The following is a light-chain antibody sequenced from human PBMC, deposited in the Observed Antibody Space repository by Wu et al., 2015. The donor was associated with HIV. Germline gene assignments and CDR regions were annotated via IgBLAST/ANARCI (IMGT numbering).Light chain of an antibody. CDR2: SAS. CDR3: QQYSNWPRGT. CDR1: QSVRSS. Sequence: EIVLTQSPGTLSLSPGERATLSCRASQSVRSSYLAWYQQKPGQAPRLLIYSASTRATGMPARFSGGGSGTEFTLTISSMQSEDFAVYYCQQYSNWPRGTFGQGTKVEVK. V-gene: IGKV3-15*01. J-gene: IGKJ1*01.